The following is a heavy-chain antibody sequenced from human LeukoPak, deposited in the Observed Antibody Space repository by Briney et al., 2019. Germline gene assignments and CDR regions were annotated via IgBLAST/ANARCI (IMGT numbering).Heavy chain of an antibody. J-gene: IGHJ4*02. D-gene: IGHD6-19*01. CDR3: ARDPLDSSPAYYFDY. CDR1: GFTVSSNY. V-gene: IGHV3-66*01. Sequence: GGSLRLSCAASGFTVSSNYMSWVRQAPGKGLEWVSVIYSGGSTYYADSVKGRFTISSDNSKNTLYLQMNSLRAEDTAVYYCARDPLDSSPAYYFDYWGQGTLVTVSS. CDR2: IYSGGST.